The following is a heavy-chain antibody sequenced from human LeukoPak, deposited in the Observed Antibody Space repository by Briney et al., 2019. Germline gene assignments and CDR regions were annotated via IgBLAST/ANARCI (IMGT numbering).Heavy chain of an antibody. CDR3: ARVYGYVDHPDY. D-gene: IGHD4-17*01. Sequence: ASVKVSCKASGYTFTSYDINWVRQAPGQGLEWMGIINPSGGSTTYAQKFQGRVTMTGDTSTSTVYMELSSLRSEDTAVYYCARVYGYVDHPDYWGQGTLVTVSS. CDR2: INPSGGST. V-gene: IGHV1-46*03. J-gene: IGHJ4*02. CDR1: GYTFTSYD.